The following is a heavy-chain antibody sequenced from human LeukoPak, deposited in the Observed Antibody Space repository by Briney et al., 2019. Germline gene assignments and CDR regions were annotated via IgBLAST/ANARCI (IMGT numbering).Heavy chain of an antibody. CDR1: GFTFSKYA. J-gene: IGHJ4*02. D-gene: IGHD4-17*01. Sequence: PGGSPRLSCAASGFTFSKYAMSWVRQAPGKGLEWVSAISPSDGNTFYADSVKGRFTISRDNSMNTLSLHMNSLRAEDTALYYCAKDSSVPYGITEWGQGTLVTVSS. CDR2: ISPSDGNT. V-gene: IGHV3-23*01. CDR3: AKDSSVPYGITE.